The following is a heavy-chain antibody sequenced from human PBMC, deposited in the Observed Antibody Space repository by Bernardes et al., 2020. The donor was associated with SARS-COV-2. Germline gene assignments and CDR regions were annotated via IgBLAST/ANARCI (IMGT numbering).Heavy chain of an antibody. CDR2: ITASTNYI. CDR3: ARILRDNGFGSGYYDL. CDR1: GFNFSSYA. V-gene: IGHV3-21*01. Sequence: GGSLRLSCAASGFNFSSYAMNWVRQAPGKGLQWVSSITASTNYIHYTDSVEGRFTVSRDNAKNSLYLEMTSLRADDTAIYYCARILRDNGFGSGYYDLWGRGTLVTVSS. D-gene: IGHD4-17*01. J-gene: IGHJ2*01.